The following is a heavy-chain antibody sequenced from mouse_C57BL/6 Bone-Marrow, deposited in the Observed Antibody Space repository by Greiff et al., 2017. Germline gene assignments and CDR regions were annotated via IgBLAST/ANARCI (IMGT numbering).Heavy chain of an antibody. CDR2: IYPGDGDT. D-gene: IGHD1-1*01. CDR3: ARDYYYGSSYRAY. Sequence: VQVVESGPELVKPGASVKISCKASGYAFSSSWMNWVKQRPGKGLEWIGRIYPGDGDTNYNGKFKGKATLTADKSSSTAYMQLSSLTSEDSAVYFCARDYYYGSSYRAYWGQGTLVTVSA. CDR1: GYAFSSSW. V-gene: IGHV1-82*01. J-gene: IGHJ3*01.